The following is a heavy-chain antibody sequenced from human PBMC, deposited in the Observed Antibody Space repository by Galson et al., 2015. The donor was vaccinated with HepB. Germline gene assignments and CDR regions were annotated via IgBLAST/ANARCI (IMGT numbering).Heavy chain of an antibody. CDR3: ARGSEDNYGSFDY. D-gene: IGHD3-10*01. CDR2: THYSGST. CDR1: DGSIRSHY. J-gene: IGHJ4*02. Sequence: TLSLTCTVSDGSIRSHYWSWIRQHPGKGLEWIGYTHYSGSTYYNPSLRGRLTISEGVSKNQFSLKLSSVTAADTAIYYCARGSEDNYGSFDYWGQGTLVTVSS. V-gene: IGHV4-31*03.